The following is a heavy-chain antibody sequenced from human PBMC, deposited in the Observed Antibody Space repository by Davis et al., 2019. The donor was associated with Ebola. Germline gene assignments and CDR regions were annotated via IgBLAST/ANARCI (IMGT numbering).Heavy chain of an antibody. CDR2: INHSGST. Sequence: SETLSLTCAVYGGSFSGYYWSWIRQPPGKGLEWTGEINHSGSTNYNPSLKSRVTISVDTSKNQFSLKLSSVTAADTAVYYCASWGVHAWGGGMDVWGQGTTVTVSS. V-gene: IGHV4-34*01. D-gene: IGHD3-16*01. CDR3: ASWGVHAWGGGMDV. J-gene: IGHJ6*02. CDR1: GGSFSGYY.